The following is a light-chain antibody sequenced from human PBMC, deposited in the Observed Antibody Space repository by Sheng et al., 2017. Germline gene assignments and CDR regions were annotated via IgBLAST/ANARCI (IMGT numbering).Light chain of an antibody. J-gene: IGLJ2*01. CDR3: QSADIGGTYLV. V-gene: IGLV3-25*03. CDR1: ALPKQY. CDR2: KDN. Sequence: SYELTQPPSVSVSPGQTARITCSGDALPKQYAYWYQQKPGQAPLLIIYKDNERPSGIPERFXASSSGTTVALAISGVQADDEADYYCQSADIGGTYLVFGGGTKLTVL.